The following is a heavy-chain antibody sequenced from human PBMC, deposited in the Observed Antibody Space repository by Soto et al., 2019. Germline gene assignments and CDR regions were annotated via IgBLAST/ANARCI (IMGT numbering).Heavy chain of an antibody. CDR1: GFSFSNSW. J-gene: IGHJ6*02. Sequence: GGSLRLSCAASGFSFSNSWMTWVRPAPVKGLEWVANIKEDGSEKYYVDSLKGRFTISRDNAXNSLYLQMTGLRADDTAVYFCAREPRPEVLRDLLIRQRAKIWGGDRSRCLGHYSYGMDVGGQGTTVTV. V-gene: IGHV3-7*03. D-gene: IGHD2-21*02. CDR2: IKEDGSEK. CDR3: AREPRPEVLRDLLIRQRAKIWGGDRSRCLGHYSYGMDV.